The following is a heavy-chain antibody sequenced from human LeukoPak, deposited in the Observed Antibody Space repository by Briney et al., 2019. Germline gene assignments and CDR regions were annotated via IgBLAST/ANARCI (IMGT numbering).Heavy chain of an antibody. D-gene: IGHD3-22*01. Sequence: ASVKVSCKASGYTFTSYGISWVRQALGQGLEWMGWISAYNGNTNYAQKFQGRVTITRNTSISTAYMELSSLRSEDTAVYYCARERMVTMIDHWGQGTLVTVSS. J-gene: IGHJ4*02. CDR3: ARERMVTMIDH. CDR1: GYTFTSYG. V-gene: IGHV1-18*01. CDR2: ISAYNGNT.